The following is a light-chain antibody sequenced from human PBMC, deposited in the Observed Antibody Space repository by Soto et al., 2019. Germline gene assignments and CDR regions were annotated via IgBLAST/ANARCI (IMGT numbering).Light chain of an antibody. J-gene: IGKJ4*01. CDR1: QSVLYSSNNKNY. CDR2: WAS. Sequence: DIVMTQSPDSLAVSLGERATINCKSSQSVLYSSNNKNYLAWYQQKPGQPPKLLIYWASTRESGVPDRFSGSGSETDFTLSLSSVQAEDVAVYYCQQYYTTPRTFGGGTKVEIK. V-gene: IGKV4-1*01. CDR3: QQYYTTPRT.